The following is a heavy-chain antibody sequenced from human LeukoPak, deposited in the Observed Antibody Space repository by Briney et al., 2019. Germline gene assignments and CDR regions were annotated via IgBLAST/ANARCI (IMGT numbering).Heavy chain of an antibody. J-gene: IGHJ3*02. V-gene: IGHV1-2*02. CDR3: ARQPGGDNYDSSGIEAFDI. Sequence: ASVKVSCKVSGYTLTELSMHWVRQAPGKGLECMGWINPNSGGTNYAQKFQGRVTMTRDTSISTAYMELSRLRSDDTAVYYCARQPGGDNYDSSGIEAFDIWGQGTMVTVSS. D-gene: IGHD3-22*01. CDR1: GYTLTELS. CDR2: INPNSGGT.